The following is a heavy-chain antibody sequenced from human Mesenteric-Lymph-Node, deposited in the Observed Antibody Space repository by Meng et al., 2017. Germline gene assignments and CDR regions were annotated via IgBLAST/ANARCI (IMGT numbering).Heavy chain of an antibody. CDR3: ARERGSHYFDY. CDR1: GSIFSFYA. D-gene: IGHD1-26*01. Sequence: GESLKISCAASGSIFSFYAIHWVRQAPGKGLEWVALISSDGSDTHYADSVKGRFTISRDNSKNTLYLQMNSLRDEDTAVYYCARERGSHYFDYWGQGTLVTVSS. CDR2: ISSDGSDT. J-gene: IGHJ4*02. V-gene: IGHV3-30*04.